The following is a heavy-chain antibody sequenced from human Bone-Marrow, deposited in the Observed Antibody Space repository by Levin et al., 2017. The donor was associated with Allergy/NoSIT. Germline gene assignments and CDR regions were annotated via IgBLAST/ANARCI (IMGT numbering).Heavy chain of an antibody. CDR1: GGVFKSHA. CDR3: ARDGHILRFSNWPPALDY. D-gene: IGHD3-3*01. Sequence: KISCQASGGVFKSHAFSWVRQAPGQGLEWIGGIIPVLDQITYSQKFQARVSLSADDSTSSAYLELTNLTSEDTAVYYCARDGHILRFSNWPPALDYWGQGTLIIVSA. CDR2: IIPVLDQI. V-gene: IGHV1-69*01. J-gene: IGHJ4*02.